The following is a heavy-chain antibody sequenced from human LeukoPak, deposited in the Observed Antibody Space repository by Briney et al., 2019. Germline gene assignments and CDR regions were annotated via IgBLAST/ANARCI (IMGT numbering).Heavy chain of an antibody. Sequence: PETLSLTCTVSGGSISSSSYYWGWIRQPPGKGLEWIGSIYYSGSTYYNPALKSRVTISVDTSKNQFSLNLSSVTAADTAVYYCARFSPRAMGNYLDFWGQGTLVTVSS. J-gene: IGHJ4*02. D-gene: IGHD7-27*01. V-gene: IGHV4-39*07. CDR3: ARFSPRAMGNYLDF. CDR1: GGSISSSSYY. CDR2: IYYSGST.